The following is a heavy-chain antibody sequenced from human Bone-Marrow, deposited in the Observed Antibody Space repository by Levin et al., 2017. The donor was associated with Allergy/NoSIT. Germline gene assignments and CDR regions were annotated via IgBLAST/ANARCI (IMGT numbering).Heavy chain of an antibody. CDR3: AKDSPYSENYQDVEF. Sequence: GGSLRLSCAASGFTFSAFAMSWVRQAPGQGLGWVSVINPSGGRTFYADSVKGRFTISRDNSKSTLHLQLDSLRAEDTAIYYCAKDSPYSENYQDVEFWGQGTLVTVSS. V-gene: IGHV3-23*01. J-gene: IGHJ4*02. CDR1: GFTFSAFA. CDR2: INPSGGRT. D-gene: IGHD1-26*01.